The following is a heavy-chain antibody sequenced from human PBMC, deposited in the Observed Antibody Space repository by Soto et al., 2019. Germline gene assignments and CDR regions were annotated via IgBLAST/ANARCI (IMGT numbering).Heavy chain of an antibody. J-gene: IGHJ4*02. V-gene: IGHV1-46*03. Sequence: ASVKVSCKASGYTFTSYYMHWVRQAPGQGLEWMGIINPSGGSTSYAQKFQGRVTMTRDTSTSTVYMELSSLRSEDTAVYYCARAVALNYYDSSGYDYWGQGTLVTVSS. CDR3: ARAVALNYYDSSGYDY. D-gene: IGHD3-22*01. CDR2: INPSGGST. CDR1: GYTFTSYY.